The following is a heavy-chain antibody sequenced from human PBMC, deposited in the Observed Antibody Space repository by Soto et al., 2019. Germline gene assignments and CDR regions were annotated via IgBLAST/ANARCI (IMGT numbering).Heavy chain of an antibody. J-gene: IGHJ4*02. D-gene: IGHD7-27*01. CDR1: GDTFNSYV. Sequence: QVQLVQSGAEVKRPGSSVKVSCESSGDTFNSYVISWVRQAPGQGLEWMGGVIPIIGVTHYAQKFQGRLTIAALSSTGTAYMELTKVDSDDTAIYSCARESLGAKGADHWGQGTLVNVSS. CDR3: ARESLGAKGADH. V-gene: IGHV1-69*17. CDR2: VIPIIGVT.